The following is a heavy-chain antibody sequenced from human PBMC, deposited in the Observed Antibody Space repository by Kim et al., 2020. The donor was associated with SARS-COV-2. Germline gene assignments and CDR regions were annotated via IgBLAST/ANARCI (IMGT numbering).Heavy chain of an antibody. D-gene: IGHD3-9*01. J-gene: IGHJ6*02. CDR1: GFTFSSYA. V-gene: IGHV3-30*04. Sequence: GGSLRLSCAASGFTFSSYAMHWVRQAPGKGLEWVAVISYDGSNKYYADSVKGRFTISRDNSKNTLYLQMNSLRAEDTAVYYCARGDFDWLLPYYYYYGMDVWGQGTTVTVSS. CDR2: ISYDGSNK. CDR3: ARGDFDWLLPYYYYYGMDV.